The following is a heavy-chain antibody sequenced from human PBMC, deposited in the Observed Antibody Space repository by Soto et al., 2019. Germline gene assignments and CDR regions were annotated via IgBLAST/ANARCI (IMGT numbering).Heavy chain of an antibody. CDR2: IIPILGIA. CDR3: ARTAHYYGSGGFDY. J-gene: IGHJ4*02. Sequence: QVQLVQSGAEVKKPGSSVKVSCKASGGTFSSYTISWVRQAPGQGLEWMGRIIPILGIANYAQKFQGRVTITADKSTSTAYMELSSLRSEDTAVYYCARTAHYYGSGGFDYWGQGTLVTVSS. CDR1: GGTFSSYT. D-gene: IGHD3-10*01. V-gene: IGHV1-69*02.